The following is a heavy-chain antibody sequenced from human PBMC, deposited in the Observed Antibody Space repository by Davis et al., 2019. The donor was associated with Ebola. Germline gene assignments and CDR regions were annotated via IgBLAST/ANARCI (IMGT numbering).Heavy chain of an antibody. J-gene: IGHJ4*02. CDR1: GYTFTGYY. CDR2: INPNSGGT. D-gene: IGHD6-13*01. Sequence: ASVKVSCKASGYTFTGYYMHWVRQAPGQGLEWMGWINPNSGGTNYAQKFQGWVTMTRDTSISTAYMELRSLRSDDTAVYYCARDGQQLAQGDYVPFDYWGQGTLVTVSS. V-gene: IGHV1-2*04. CDR3: ARDGQQLAQGDYVPFDY.